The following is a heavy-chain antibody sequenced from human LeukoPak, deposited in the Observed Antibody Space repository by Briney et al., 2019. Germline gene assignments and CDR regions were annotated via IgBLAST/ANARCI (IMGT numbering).Heavy chain of an antibody. V-gene: IGHV3-20*04. CDR2: INWNGGST. Sequence: GGSLRLSCAASGFTFDDYGRSWVRQAPGKGLEWVSGINWNGGSTGYADSVKGRFTISGDNAKNSLYLQMNSLRAEDTALYYCARNDYGGPNWFDPWGQGTLVTVSS. J-gene: IGHJ5*02. D-gene: IGHD4-23*01. CDR3: ARNDYGGPNWFDP. CDR1: GFTFDDYG.